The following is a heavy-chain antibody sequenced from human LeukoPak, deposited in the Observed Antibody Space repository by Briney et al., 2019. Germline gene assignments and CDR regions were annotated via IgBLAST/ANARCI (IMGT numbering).Heavy chain of an antibody. D-gene: IGHD4-17*01. CDR3: ARHFYGDYVGTGNWFDP. J-gene: IGHJ5*02. CDR1: GGSFRSYY. V-gene: IGHV4-39*01. Sequence: SETLSLTCTVSGGSFRSYYWGWIRQPPGKGLEWIGSIYYSGSTYYNPSLKSRVTISVDTSKNQFSLKLSSVTAADTAVYYCARHFYGDYVGTGNWFDPWGQGTLVTVSS. CDR2: IYYSGST.